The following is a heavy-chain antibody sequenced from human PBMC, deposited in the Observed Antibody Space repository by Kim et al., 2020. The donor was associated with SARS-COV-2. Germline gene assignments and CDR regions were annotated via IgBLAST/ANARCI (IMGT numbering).Heavy chain of an antibody. CDR3: ASSGWIAARPDY. Sequence: GGSLRLSCAASGFTFSSYSMNWVRQAPGKGLEWVSSISSSSSYIYYADSVKGRFTISRDNAKNSLYLQMNSLRAEDTAVYYCASSGWIAARPDYWGQGTLVTVSS. CDR1: GFTFSSYS. J-gene: IGHJ4*02. V-gene: IGHV3-21*01. D-gene: IGHD6-6*01. CDR2: ISSSSSYI.